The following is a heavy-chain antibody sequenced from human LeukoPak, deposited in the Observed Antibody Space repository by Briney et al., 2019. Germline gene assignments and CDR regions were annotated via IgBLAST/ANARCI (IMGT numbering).Heavy chain of an antibody. V-gene: IGHV4-59*08. J-gene: IGHJ6*02. CDR2: IFSGGST. CDR1: GGSISSYY. CDR3: ARGVCTSSYCYAGDYGMDV. D-gene: IGHD2-2*01. Sequence: PSETLSLTCTVSGGSISSYYWSWIRQPPGKGLEWIGYIFSGGSTNYNPSLKSRTTISLGTSKSQFSLTVSSVTAADTAVYYCARGVCTSSYCYAGDYGMDVWGQGTTVTVSS.